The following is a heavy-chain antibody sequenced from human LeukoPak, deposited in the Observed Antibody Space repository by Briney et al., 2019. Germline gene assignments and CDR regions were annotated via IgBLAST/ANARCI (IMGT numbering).Heavy chain of an antibody. J-gene: IGHJ6*02. V-gene: IGHV3-48*03. CDR3: ARDAFHYYGMDV. Sequence: QTGGSLRLSCAASGFTFSTYEMNWVRQAPGKGLEWVSYIRGDASAINYADSVKGRFTVSRDNAKKSLYLQMNSLRGEDTAVYFCARDAFHYYGMDVWGQGTTVTVSS. CDR2: IRGDASAI. CDR1: GFTFSTYE.